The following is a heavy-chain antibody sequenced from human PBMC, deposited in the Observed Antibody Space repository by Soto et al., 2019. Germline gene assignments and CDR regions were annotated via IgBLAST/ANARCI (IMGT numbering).Heavy chain of an antibody. D-gene: IGHD2-15*01. J-gene: IGHJ3*02. Sequence: VQLVESGGGLVKPGGSLRLSSATSGFTFSSYSMNWDRQAPGKGLEWVSSISSSSSYIYYADSVKGRFTISRDNAKNSLYLQMNSLRAEDTAVYYCPTPLYSGADFDIWGQGTMVTVSS. V-gene: IGHV3-21*01. CDR3: PTPLYSGADFDI. CDR2: ISSSSSYI. CDR1: GFTFSSYS.